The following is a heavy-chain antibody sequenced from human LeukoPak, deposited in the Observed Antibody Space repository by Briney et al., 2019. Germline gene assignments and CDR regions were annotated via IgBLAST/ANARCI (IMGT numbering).Heavy chain of an antibody. CDR2: IYYSGST. Sequence: SETLSLTCTVSGGSISSSSYYWGWIRQPPGKGLEWIGSIYYSGSTNYNPSLKSRVTISVDKSKNQFSLKLSSVTAADTAVYYCARFYGDSRAVNWFDPWGQGTLVTVSS. D-gene: IGHD4-17*01. V-gene: IGHV4-39*07. J-gene: IGHJ5*02. CDR3: ARFYGDSRAVNWFDP. CDR1: GGSISSSSYY.